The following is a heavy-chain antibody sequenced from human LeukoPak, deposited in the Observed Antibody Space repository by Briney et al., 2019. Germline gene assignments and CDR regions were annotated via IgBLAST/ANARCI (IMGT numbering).Heavy chain of an antibody. J-gene: IGHJ5*02. CDR3: ARKRYYYDSSTLGWFDP. D-gene: IGHD3-22*01. Sequence: GGSLRLSCAASGFSFSTYWMSWVRQAPGKGLEWVANINQDGGEKDYVDSVKGRFTISRDNVKNSLDLQMNSLRAEDTAVYYCARKRYYYDSSTLGWFDPWGQGTLVTVSS. CDR1: GFSFSTYW. V-gene: IGHV3-7*05. CDR2: INQDGGEK.